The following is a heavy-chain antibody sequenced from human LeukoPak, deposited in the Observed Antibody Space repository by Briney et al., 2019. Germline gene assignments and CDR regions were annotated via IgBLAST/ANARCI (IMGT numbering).Heavy chain of an antibody. Sequence: ASVKVSCKASGYTFTSYGISWVRQAPGHGLEWMGWIGAYNGNTNYAQKLQGRVTMTTDTSTSTAYMELRSLRSDDTAVYYCARDAPLYDSSGYSFDYWGQGTLVTVSS. V-gene: IGHV1-18*01. CDR3: ARDAPLYDSSGYSFDY. D-gene: IGHD3-22*01. J-gene: IGHJ4*02. CDR2: IGAYNGNT. CDR1: GYTFTSYG.